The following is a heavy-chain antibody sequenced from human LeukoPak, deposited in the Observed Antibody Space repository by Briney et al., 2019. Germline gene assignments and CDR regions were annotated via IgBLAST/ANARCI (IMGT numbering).Heavy chain of an antibody. Sequence: GGSLRLSCAASGFSFPNYWMTWVRQAPGKGLEWVANITDDGSGKYYVDSVKGRFTISRENSKNTLYLQMNSLRAEDTAFYYCAKDIGAVAGTHYFDYWGQGTLVTVSS. CDR1: GFSFPNYW. J-gene: IGHJ4*02. CDR3: AKDIGAVAGTHYFDY. CDR2: ITDDGSGK. V-gene: IGHV3-7*01. D-gene: IGHD6-19*01.